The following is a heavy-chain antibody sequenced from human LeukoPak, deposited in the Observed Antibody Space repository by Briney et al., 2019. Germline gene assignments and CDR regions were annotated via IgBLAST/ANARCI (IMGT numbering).Heavy chain of an antibody. J-gene: IGHJ5*02. CDR2: IYSRGNT. Sequence: SETLSLTCTVSGASISSSSSYWGWIRQPPGKGLEWLGNIYSRGNTYYKPSLRSRVTISIDTSKNQFSLRLTSVTAADTAVYYCARHPLYYDILTGYRRENWFDPWGQGTLVTVSS. V-gene: IGHV4-39*07. CDR3: ARHPLYYDILTGYRRENWFDP. CDR1: GASISSSSSY. D-gene: IGHD3-9*01.